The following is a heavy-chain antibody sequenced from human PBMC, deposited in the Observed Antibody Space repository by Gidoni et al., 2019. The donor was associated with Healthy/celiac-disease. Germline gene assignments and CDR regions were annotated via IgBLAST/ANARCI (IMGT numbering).Heavy chain of an antibody. D-gene: IGHD3-22*01. Sequence: EVQLVESGVGLVKPGGSLSLSCAASGLPFGNDWMSWGRQAPGKGLEWVGRIKSKTDGGTTDYAAPVKGRFTISRDDAKNTLYLQMNSLKTEDTAVYYCTTAPYYYDSSGYPGAFDIWGQGTMVTVSS. CDR2: IKSKTDGGTT. CDR1: GLPFGNDW. CDR3: TTAPYYYDSSGYPGAFDI. J-gene: IGHJ3*02. V-gene: IGHV3-15*01.